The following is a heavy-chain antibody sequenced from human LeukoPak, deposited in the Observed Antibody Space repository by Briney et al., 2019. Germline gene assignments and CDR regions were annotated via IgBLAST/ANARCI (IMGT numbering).Heavy chain of an antibody. J-gene: IGHJ4*02. V-gene: IGHV4-59*01. Sequence: PSETLSLTCTVSGGSISSYYRSWIRQPPGKGLEWIGYIYYSGSTNYNPSLKSRVTISVDTSKNQFSLKLSSVTAADTAVYYCARGGYSSGVFDYWGQGTLVTVSS. CDR1: GGSISSYY. D-gene: IGHD6-19*01. CDR2: IYYSGST. CDR3: ARGGYSSGVFDY.